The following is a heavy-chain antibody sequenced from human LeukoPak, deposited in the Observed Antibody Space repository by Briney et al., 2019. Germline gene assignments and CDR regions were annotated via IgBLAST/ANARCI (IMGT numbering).Heavy chain of an antibody. D-gene: IGHD5-12*01. CDR1: GGYISSSSYY. CDR3: ATRYGGYEGAFDY. J-gene: IGHJ4*02. CDR2: IYYSGST. Sequence: PSETLSLTCTVSGGYISSSSYYWGWIRQPPGKGLEWIGSIYYSGSTYYNPSLKSRVTISVDTSKNQFSLKLSSVTAADTALYYCATRYGGYEGAFDYWGQGTLVTVSS. V-gene: IGHV4-39*01.